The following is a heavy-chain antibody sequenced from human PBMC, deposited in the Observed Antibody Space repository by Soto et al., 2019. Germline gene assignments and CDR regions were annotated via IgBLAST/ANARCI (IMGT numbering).Heavy chain of an antibody. Sequence: QVQLVQSGAEVKKPGASVKVSCKASGYTFTSYDINWVRQATGQGLEWMGWMNPNSGNTGYAQKFQGRVTMTRNTSISTAYMELRCQRSEDTAVYYCAREISGSYRFDYWRQGTLVTVSS. CDR3: AREISGSYRFDY. V-gene: IGHV1-8*01. CDR1: GYTFTSYD. CDR2: MNPNSGNT. J-gene: IGHJ4*02. D-gene: IGHD1-26*01.